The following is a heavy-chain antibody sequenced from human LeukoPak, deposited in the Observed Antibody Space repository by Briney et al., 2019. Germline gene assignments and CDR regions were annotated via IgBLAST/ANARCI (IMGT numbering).Heavy chain of an antibody. CDR1: GGSINSSSYS. CDR3: ARYASSGYYRYYFDY. V-gene: IGHV4-39*01. D-gene: IGHD3-22*01. CDR2: IYYSGST. Sequence: SETLSLTCTVSGGSINSSSYSWGWIRQPPGKGLEWIGTIYYSGSTYYNPSLKSRVTISEDTSKNQFSLNLSSVTAADTAVYYCARYASSGYYRYYFDYWGQGTLVTVSS. J-gene: IGHJ4*02.